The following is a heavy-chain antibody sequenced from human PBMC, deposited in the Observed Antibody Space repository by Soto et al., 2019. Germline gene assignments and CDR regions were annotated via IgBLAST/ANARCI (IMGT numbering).Heavy chain of an antibody. V-gene: IGHV3-30-3*01. CDR1: GFTFSRHA. CDR3: AREVGCRTPPR. J-gene: IGHJ4*02. D-gene: IGHD1-26*01. Sequence: QVQLVESGGGVVQPGRSLRLSCAASGFTFSRHAMHWVRQAPVKGLEWVAVISYDGSEKYYAYSVKGRFTICRDSSKSTPSQQMNRLRSEDTAGYYCAREVGCRTPPRWGQRTLVRV. CDR2: ISYDGSEK.